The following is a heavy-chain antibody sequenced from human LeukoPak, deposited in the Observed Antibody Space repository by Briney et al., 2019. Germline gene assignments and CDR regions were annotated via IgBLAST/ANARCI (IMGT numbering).Heavy chain of an antibody. CDR3: ARDHRQWLVPYYFDY. V-gene: IGHV3-33*08. Sequence: PGGSLRLSCAASGFTFSSYGMHWVRQAPGKGLEWVAVIWYDGSNKYYADSVKGRFTISRDNSKNTLYLQMDSLRAEDTAVYYCARDHRQWLVPYYFDYWGQGTLVTVSS. J-gene: IGHJ4*02. D-gene: IGHD6-19*01. CDR2: IWYDGSNK. CDR1: GFTFSSYG.